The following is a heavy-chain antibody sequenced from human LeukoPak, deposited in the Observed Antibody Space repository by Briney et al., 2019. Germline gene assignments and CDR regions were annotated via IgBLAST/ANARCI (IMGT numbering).Heavy chain of an antibody. Sequence: GGSLRLSCAASGFTFSSYWMHWVRQAPGKGLVWVSRINSDGSSTSYADSVKGRFTISRDNAKNTLYLQMNSLRAEDTAVYYCAREGETDGYNPEFDYWGQGTLVTVSS. V-gene: IGHV3-74*01. D-gene: IGHD5-24*01. CDR2: INSDGSST. J-gene: IGHJ4*02. CDR3: AREGETDGYNPEFDY. CDR1: GFTFSSYW.